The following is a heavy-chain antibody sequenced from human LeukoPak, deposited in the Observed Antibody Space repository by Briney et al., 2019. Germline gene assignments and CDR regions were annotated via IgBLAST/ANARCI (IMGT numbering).Heavy chain of an antibody. CDR3: ANYDAAGFYFDQ. CDR1: ALTVSRNY. Sequence: GGSLRLSCSASALTVSRNYMSWVRQAPGKGLEWVSLLYSDGTTYYPDTVRGRFAISRDNSKNTLYLQMFSLRAEDTAMYYCANYDAAGFYFDQWGQGTLVTVAS. D-gene: IGHD4/OR15-4a*01. CDR2: LYSDGTT. V-gene: IGHV3-53*01. J-gene: IGHJ4*02.